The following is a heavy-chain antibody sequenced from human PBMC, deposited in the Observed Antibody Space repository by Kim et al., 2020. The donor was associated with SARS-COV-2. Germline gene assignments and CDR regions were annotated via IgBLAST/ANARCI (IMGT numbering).Heavy chain of an antibody. V-gene: IGHV3-15*01. J-gene: IGHJ3*02. Sequence: YAAHVKGRYTISRDDSKNTLYLQMNSLKTEDTAVYYCTTMAWNDDAFDIWGQGTMVTVSS. CDR3: TTMAWNDDAFDI. D-gene: IGHD1-1*01.